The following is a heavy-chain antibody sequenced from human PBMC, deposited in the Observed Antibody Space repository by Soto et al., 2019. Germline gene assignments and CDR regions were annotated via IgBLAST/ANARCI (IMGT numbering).Heavy chain of an antibody. V-gene: IGHV4-34*01. CDR3: ARGRAAAGTEGWFDP. Sequence: SETLSLTCAVYGGSFSGYYWSWIRQPPGKGLEWIGEIHHSGSTNYIPSLKSRVTMSVDTSKNQFSLKLSSVTAADTAVYFCARGRAAAGTEGWFDPWGQGTLVTVSS. CDR1: GGSFSGYY. D-gene: IGHD6-13*01. J-gene: IGHJ5*02. CDR2: IHHSGST.